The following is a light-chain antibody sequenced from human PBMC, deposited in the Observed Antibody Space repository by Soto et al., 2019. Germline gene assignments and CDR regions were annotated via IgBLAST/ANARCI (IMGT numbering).Light chain of an antibody. CDR1: SXNIGNNF. V-gene: IGLV1-47*01. Sequence: QSALTQAPSASGTPGQRVVISCSGGSXNIGNNFVYWYQRLPGTAPKLLIYRNNQRRSGVPDRFSGSKSGTSAFLAISGLRSEDEAEYYCAAWDDSLYGHFVFGTGTKVTVL. J-gene: IGLJ1*01. CDR2: RNN. CDR3: AAWDDSLYGHFV.